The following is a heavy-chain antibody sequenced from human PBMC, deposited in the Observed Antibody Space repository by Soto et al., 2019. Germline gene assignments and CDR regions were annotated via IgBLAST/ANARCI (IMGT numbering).Heavy chain of an antibody. CDR3: ARGDHGPRRFYFDT. D-gene: IGHD2-8*01. J-gene: IGHJ4*02. CDR2: IFYNGGT. CDR1: GGSVSSCGYY. V-gene: IGHV4-61*03. Sequence: SETVSLTCTVSGGSVSSCGYYWLWIRQPPGKGLEWIGFIFYNGGTSYNPSLGSRVTISADTSKTLFSLNLNFVTAADTAVYYCARGDHGPRRFYFDTWGQGTLVTVSS.